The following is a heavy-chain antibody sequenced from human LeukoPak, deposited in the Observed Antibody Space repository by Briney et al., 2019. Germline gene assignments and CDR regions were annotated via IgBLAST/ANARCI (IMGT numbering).Heavy chain of an antibody. J-gene: IGHJ4*02. CDR3: AKLKGGDCYTPFDY. Sequence: GGSLRLSCAASGFTFSSYAMSWVRQAPGKGLEWVSAISGSGGSTYYADSVKGRFTISRDNSKNTLYLQMNSLRAEDTAVYYFAKLKGGDCYTPFDYWGQGTLVTVSS. D-gene: IGHD2-21*02. CDR2: ISGSGGST. CDR1: GFTFSSYA. V-gene: IGHV3-23*01.